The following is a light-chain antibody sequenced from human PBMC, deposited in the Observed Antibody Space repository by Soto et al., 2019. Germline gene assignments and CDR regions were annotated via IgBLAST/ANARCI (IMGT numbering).Light chain of an antibody. CDR2: TSG. J-gene: IGKJ2*01. CDR3: QQTYSTPYT. Sequence: IQMTQSPSYLSASVGDRVTITCRASQRITTYLNCYQQKPGEAPKLLISTSGTLQRGVPSRFSGSGSGTDFTLTITALRPEDFATYFCQQTYSTPYTFGQGTKLEIK. V-gene: IGKV1-39*01. CDR1: QRITTY.